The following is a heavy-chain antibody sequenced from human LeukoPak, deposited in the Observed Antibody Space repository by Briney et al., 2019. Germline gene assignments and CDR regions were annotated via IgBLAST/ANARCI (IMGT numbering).Heavy chain of an antibody. CDR2: VHHSGST. CDR3: AREGDGYSPGRGGDY. CDR1: GYSVSSDYC. Sequence: SETLSLTCTVSGYSVSSDYCWGWIRQPPGKGLEWIASVHHSGSTYYNPSLKSRVTISVDTSKNQFSLKLSSVTAADTAVYYCAREGDGYSPGRGGDYWGQGTLVTVSS. J-gene: IGHJ4*02. D-gene: IGHD5-24*01. V-gene: IGHV4-38-2*02.